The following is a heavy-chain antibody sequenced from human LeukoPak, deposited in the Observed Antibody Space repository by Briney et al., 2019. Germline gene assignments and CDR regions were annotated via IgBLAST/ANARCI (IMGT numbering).Heavy chain of an antibody. V-gene: IGHV3-21*01. CDR1: GFTFSSYS. J-gene: IGHJ4*02. Sequence: GGSLRLSCAASGFTFSSYSMNWVRQAPGKGLEWVSSISSSSSYIYYADSVKGRFTISRDNAKNSLYLQMNSLRAEDTAVYYCARDNSDNYYDSSGYYYYFDYWGQGTLVTVSS. CDR2: ISSSSSYI. CDR3: ARDNSDNYYDSSGYYYYFDY. D-gene: IGHD3-22*01.